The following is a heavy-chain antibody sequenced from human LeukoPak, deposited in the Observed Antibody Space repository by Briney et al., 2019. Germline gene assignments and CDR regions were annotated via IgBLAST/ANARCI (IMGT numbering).Heavy chain of an antibody. J-gene: IGHJ4*02. CDR2: INPSGGST. CDR1: GYTFTSYY. D-gene: IGHD2-21*02. V-gene: IGHV1-46*01. Sequence: ASVKVSCKASGYTFTSYYMHWVRQAPGQGLEWMGIINPSGGSTSYAQKFQGRVTMTRDTSTSTVYMELSSLRSEDTAVYYCARGTLVVVTAHDRAFCDYWGQGTLVTVSS. CDR3: ARGTLVVVTAHDRAFCDY.